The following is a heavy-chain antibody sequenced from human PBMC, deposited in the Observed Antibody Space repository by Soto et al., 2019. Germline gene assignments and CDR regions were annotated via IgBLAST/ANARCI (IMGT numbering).Heavy chain of an antibody. D-gene: IGHD2-2*01. V-gene: IGHV1-8*01. CDR2: MNPNSGNT. Sequence: ASVKVSCKASGYTFTSCDINWVRQATGQGLEWMGWMNPNSGNTGYAQKFQGRVTMTRNTSISTAYMELSSLRSEDTAVYYCARGNLGYCSSTSCPTYYYYYYMDVWGKGTTVTVSS. CDR1: GYTFTSCD. J-gene: IGHJ6*03. CDR3: ARGNLGYCSSTSCPTYYYYYYMDV.